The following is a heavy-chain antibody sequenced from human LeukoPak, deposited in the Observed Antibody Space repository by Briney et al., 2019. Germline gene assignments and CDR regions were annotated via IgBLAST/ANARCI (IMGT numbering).Heavy chain of an antibody. V-gene: IGHV4-39*01. D-gene: IGHD6-6*01. Sequence: SETLSLTCTVSGDSVSTNLFYWGWIRQPPGKGLEWIGNLFHSGTTYYNPSLKSRVSISVDTSKNQFSLKLNSVTAADTAVYYCSRQGYGSSSFFDDWGQGTLVTVSS. CDR1: GDSVSTNLFY. CDR3: SRQGYGSSSFFDD. J-gene: IGHJ4*01. CDR2: LFHSGTT.